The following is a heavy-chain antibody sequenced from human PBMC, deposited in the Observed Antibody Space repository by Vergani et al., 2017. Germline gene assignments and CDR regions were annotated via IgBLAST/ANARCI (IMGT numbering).Heavy chain of an antibody. V-gene: IGHV1-69*01. J-gene: IGHJ5*02. CDR3: ARAPGDKYSSSWYAHQFDP. CDR2: IIPIFGTA. Sequence: QVQLVQSGAEVKKPGSSVKVSCKASGGTFSSYAISWVRQAPGQGLEWMGGIIPIFGTANYAQKFQGRVTITADESTGTAYMERSSLRSEDTAVYYCARAPGDKYSSSWYAHQFDPWGHGTLVTVSS. D-gene: IGHD6-13*01. CDR1: GGTFSSYA.